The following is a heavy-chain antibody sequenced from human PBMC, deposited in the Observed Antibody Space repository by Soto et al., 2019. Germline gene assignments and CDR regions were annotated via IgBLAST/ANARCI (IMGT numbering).Heavy chain of an antibody. V-gene: IGHV3-11*06. Sequence: PGGFLRLSCVASGFTFSAYYMVWIRQAPGKGLEWLSYISSRSNYTDDADSVKGRFTTSRDNAKNSLFLQMNSLRVEDTPLYYCVRDHLYAFDIWGQGTMVTVSS. CDR1: GFTFSAYY. J-gene: IGHJ3*02. CDR3: VRDHLYAFDI. CDR2: ISSRSNYT.